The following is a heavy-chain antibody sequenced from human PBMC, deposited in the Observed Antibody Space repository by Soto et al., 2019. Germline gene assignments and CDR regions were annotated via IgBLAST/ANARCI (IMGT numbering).Heavy chain of an antibody. D-gene: IGHD3-10*01. J-gene: IGHJ6*02. CDR3: AKGSGGSGSYYNDYYYYGTDV. CDR1: GFTFSSYA. V-gene: IGHV3-23*01. Sequence: GGSLRLSCAASGFTFSSYAMSWVRQAPGKGLEWVSAISGSGGSTYYADSVKGRFTISRDNSKNTLYLQMNSLRAEDTAVYYCAKGSGGSGSYYNDYYYYGTDVWGQGTTVTVSS. CDR2: ISGSGGST.